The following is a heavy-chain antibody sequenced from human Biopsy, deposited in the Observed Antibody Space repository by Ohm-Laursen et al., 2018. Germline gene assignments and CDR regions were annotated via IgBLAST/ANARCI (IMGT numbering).Heavy chain of an antibody. J-gene: IGHJ2*01. V-gene: IGHV4-34*01. Sequence: SDTLSLTCAVYNVSFSSFYWSWIRQPPGKGLEWIGEISHTGSTNYNPPHKSRVFMSVDTSRSQFSLKLSSVTAADTAVYYCASAGYNPDWNFDLWGRGTRVTVSS. D-gene: IGHD5-24*01. CDR3: ASAGYNPDWNFDL. CDR2: ISHTGST. CDR1: NVSFSSFY.